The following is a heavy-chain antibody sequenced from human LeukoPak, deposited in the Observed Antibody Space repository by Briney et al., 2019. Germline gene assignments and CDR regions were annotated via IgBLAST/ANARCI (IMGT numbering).Heavy chain of an antibody. CDR1: GGSISTSRYY. CDR3: ARLVGTTTEIDY. V-gene: IGHV4-39*01. Sequence: SETLSLTCTVSGGSISTSRYYWGWIRQPPGKGLEWIGSIYYGGSTYNNPSLKSRVTMSEDPSKNQFSLKLSSVTAADTALYYCARLVGTTTEIDYWGQGTLVTVSS. D-gene: IGHD1-26*01. CDR2: IYYGGST. J-gene: IGHJ4*02.